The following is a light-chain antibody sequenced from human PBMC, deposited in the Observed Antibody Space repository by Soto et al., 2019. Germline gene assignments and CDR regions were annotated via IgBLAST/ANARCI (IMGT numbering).Light chain of an antibody. CDR2: DAS. V-gene: IGKV1-5*01. CDR1: QNIRNL. CDR3: QQSETYPLT. Sequence: DIQLTQSPSTLSAAVGDSVTITCRASQNIRNLLAWYQQKPGKAPKPLIYDASTLKTGVPSRFSGSGSGTEFTLTISSLQPDDFATYYCQQSETYPLTFGQGTRLEIK. J-gene: IGKJ5*01.